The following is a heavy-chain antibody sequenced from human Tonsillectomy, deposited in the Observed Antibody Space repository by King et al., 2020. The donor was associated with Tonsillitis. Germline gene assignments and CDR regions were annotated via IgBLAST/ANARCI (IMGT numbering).Heavy chain of an antibody. D-gene: IGHD4-17*01. Sequence: VQLVESGGGLVKPGGSLRLSCAASGFTFSSYSMNWVRQAPGKGLEWVSSISSSSSYIYYADSVKGRFTISRDNAKNSLYLQMHSLRAEDTAVYYCARDGDYGDYVGYFDYWGQGTLVTVSS. J-gene: IGHJ4*02. CDR1: GFTFSSYS. V-gene: IGHV3-21*01. CDR2: ISSSSSYI. CDR3: ARDGDYGDYVGYFDY.